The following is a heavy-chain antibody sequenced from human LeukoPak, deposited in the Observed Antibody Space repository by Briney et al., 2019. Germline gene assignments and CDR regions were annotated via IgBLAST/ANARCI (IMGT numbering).Heavy chain of an antibody. Sequence: PSETLSLTCTVSGGSISSGGFYWSWIRQPPGKGLEWIGYTYHSGSTYYNPSLKSRVTISVDRSKNQFSLKLSSVTAADTAVYYCARDMGITKDIVVVPAAEYDAFDIWGQGTMVTVSS. D-gene: IGHD2-2*01. CDR1: GGSISSGGFY. CDR2: TYHSGST. V-gene: IGHV4-30-2*01. CDR3: ARDMGITKDIVVVPAAEYDAFDI. J-gene: IGHJ3*02.